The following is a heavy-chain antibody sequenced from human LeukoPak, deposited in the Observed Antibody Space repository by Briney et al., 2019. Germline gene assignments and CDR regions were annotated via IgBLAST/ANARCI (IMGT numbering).Heavy chain of an antibody. CDR3: ARDYYDSSGYYDY. CDR1: GYSFTSYW. J-gene: IGHJ4*02. Sequence: GESLKISCKGSGYSFTSYWIGWVRQMPGKGLEWMGIIYPGDSDTRYSPSFQGQVTISASKSISTAYLQWSSLKASDTAMYYCARDYYDSSGYYDYWGQGTLVTVSS. CDR2: IYPGDSDT. D-gene: IGHD3-22*01. V-gene: IGHV5-51*01.